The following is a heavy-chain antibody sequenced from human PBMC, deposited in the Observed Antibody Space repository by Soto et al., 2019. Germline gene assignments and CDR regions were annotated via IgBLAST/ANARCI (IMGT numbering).Heavy chain of an antibody. CDR2: ISSSSSYI. CDR1: GFTFSSYS. V-gene: IGHV3-21*01. CDR3: ASGAYYYDSSGYYYY. Sequence: EVQLVESGGGLVKPGGSLRLSCAASGFTFSSYSMNWVRQAPGKGLEWVSSISSSSSYIYYADSVKGRFTISRDNAKNSPYLQMNSLRAEDTAVYYCASGAYYYDSSGYYYYWGQGTLVTVSS. D-gene: IGHD3-22*01. J-gene: IGHJ4*02.